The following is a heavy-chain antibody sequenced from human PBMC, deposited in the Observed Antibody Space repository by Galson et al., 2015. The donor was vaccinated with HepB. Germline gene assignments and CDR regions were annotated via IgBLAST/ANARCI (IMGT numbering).Heavy chain of an antibody. CDR1: GFTFSSYA. CDR3: AKGRLSSSSFSDFYY. CDR2: ISGSGGNT. Sequence: SLRLSCAASGFTFSSYAMSWVRQPPGKGLQWVSAISGSGGNTYYADSVKGRFTISRDNSKNTLFVQMNSLRAEDTAVYYCAKGRLSSSSFSDFYYWGQGILVTVSS. J-gene: IGHJ4*02. V-gene: IGHV3-23*01. D-gene: IGHD6-6*01.